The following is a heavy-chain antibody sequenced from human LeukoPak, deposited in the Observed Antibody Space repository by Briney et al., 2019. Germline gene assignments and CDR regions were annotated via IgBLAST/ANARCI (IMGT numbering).Heavy chain of an antibody. J-gene: IGHJ4*02. CDR3: ARDRNGDGYNLDAFDY. Sequence: ASVKVSCKASGYTFTGYFMHWVRQAPGQGLEWMGWINPNSGGTNYAQKFQGRVTMTRDTSISTAYMELSRLRSDDTAVYYCARDRNGDGYNLDAFDYWGQGTLVTVSS. D-gene: IGHD5-24*01. V-gene: IGHV1-2*02. CDR2: INPNSGGT. CDR1: GYTFTGYF.